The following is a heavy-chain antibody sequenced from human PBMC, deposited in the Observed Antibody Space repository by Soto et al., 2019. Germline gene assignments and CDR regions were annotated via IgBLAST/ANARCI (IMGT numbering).Heavy chain of an antibody. CDR1: GGSVSSYY. CDR2: FYTSGNT. CDR3: ARGFYYTYDFWSGYYTGMDY. J-gene: IGHJ4*02. D-gene: IGHD3-3*01. Sequence: SETLSLTCTVSGGSVSSYYWSWIRQPAGKGLEWIGRFYTSGNTNYNPSLKSRVTMSLDTSKNQFSLKLSSVTAADTAVYYCARGFYYTYDFWSGYYTGMDYWGKGTLVTVSS. V-gene: IGHV4-4*07.